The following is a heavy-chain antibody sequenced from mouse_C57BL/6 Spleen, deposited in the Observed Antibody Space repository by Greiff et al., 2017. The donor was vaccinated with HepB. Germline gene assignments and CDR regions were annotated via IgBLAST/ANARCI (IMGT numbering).Heavy chain of an antibody. CDR1: GYSITSGYY. V-gene: IGHV3-6*01. CDR3: ASPIYYDYGVGFAY. Sequence: EVKLQESGPGLVKPSQSLSLTCSVTGYSITSGYYWNWIRQFPGNKLEWMGYISYDGSNNYNPSLKNRISITRDTSKNQFFLKLNSVTTEDTATYYCASPIYYDYGVGFAYWGQGTLVTVSA. D-gene: IGHD2-4*01. J-gene: IGHJ3*01. CDR2: ISYDGSN.